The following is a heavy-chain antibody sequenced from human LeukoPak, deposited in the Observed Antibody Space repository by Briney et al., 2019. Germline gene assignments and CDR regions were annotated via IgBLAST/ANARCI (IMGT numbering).Heavy chain of an antibody. CDR3: ARRNVDIVATIPFDAFDI. J-gene: IGHJ3*02. Sequence: SETLSLTCTVSGGSISSYYWSWIRQPPGKGLEWIGYIYYSGSTNYNPSLKSRVTISVDTSKNQFSLKLSSVTAADTAVYYCARRNVDIVATIPFDAFDIWGQGTMVTVSS. D-gene: IGHD5-12*01. V-gene: IGHV4-59*01. CDR1: GGSISSYY. CDR2: IYYSGST.